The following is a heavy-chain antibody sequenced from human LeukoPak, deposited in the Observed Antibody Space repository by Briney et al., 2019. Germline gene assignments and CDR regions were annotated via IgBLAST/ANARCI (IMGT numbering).Heavy chain of an antibody. D-gene: IGHD4-23*01. CDR2: ISSSSSYI. J-gene: IGHJ4*02. Sequence: GGSLRLSCAASGFTFSNYAMNWVRQAPGKGLEWVSSISSSSSYIYYADSVKGRFTISRDNAKNSLYLQMNSLRAEDTAVYYCVGVVTGYFDYWGQGTLVTVSS. CDR3: VGVVTGYFDY. CDR1: GFTFSNYA. V-gene: IGHV3-21*01.